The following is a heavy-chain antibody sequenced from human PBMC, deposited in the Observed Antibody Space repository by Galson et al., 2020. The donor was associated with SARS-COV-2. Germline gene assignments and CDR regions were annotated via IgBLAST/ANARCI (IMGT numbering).Heavy chain of an antibody. Sequence: QAPGKGLEWVAVIWHDGSKKYYGDSVKGRFTISRDNSKNTLYLQMNSLRVEDTAVYYCARPLEGADAFDIWGQGTMVTVS. V-gene: IGHV3-33*01. J-gene: IGHJ3*02. CDR3: ARPLEGADAFDI. CDR2: IWHDGSKK. D-gene: IGHD1-26*01.